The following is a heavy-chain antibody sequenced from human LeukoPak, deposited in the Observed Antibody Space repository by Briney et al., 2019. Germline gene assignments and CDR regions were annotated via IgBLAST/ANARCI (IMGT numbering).Heavy chain of an antibody. D-gene: IGHD2-15*01. CDR2: INHSGST. J-gene: IGHJ6*03. Sequence: SETLSLTCAVYGGSFSGYYWSWIRQPPGKGLEWIGEINHSGSTNYNPSLKSRVTISVDTSMNQFSLKLSSVTAADTAVYYCARTGGRYCSGGSCYLKYYYYYYYMDVWGKGTTVTVSS. V-gene: IGHV4-34*01. CDR3: ARTGGRYCSGGSCYLKYYYYYYYMDV. CDR1: GGSFSGYY.